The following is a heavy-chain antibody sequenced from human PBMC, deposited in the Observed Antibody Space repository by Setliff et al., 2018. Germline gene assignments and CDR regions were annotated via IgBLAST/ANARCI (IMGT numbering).Heavy chain of an antibody. CDR3: ARDRTYYGSGTYTRWFDY. CDR2: IYYSGNN. J-gene: IGHJ4*02. Sequence: SETLSLTCTVSGGSINSSTYNSRSYYWGWIRQPPGKGLEWIGRIYYSGNNYYNASLKSRLTISVDTSKNQFSLQLSSVTAADTAVYYCARDRTYYGSGTYTRWFDYWGQGTLVTVSS. V-gene: IGHV4-39*07. CDR1: GGSINSSTYNSRSYY. D-gene: IGHD3-10*01.